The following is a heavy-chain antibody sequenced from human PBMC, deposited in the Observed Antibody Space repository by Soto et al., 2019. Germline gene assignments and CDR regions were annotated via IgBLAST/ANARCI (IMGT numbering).Heavy chain of an antibody. Sequence: GASVKVSCKASGYTFTTYGISWVRQAPGQGFEWMGWISTYNGNTNYAQKFQDRVTMTTDTSTTTAYMEVRSLRSDDTAVYYCASTNYNPSLKSRVTISVDTSKNQFSLKLSSVTAADTAVYYCARAGLYYDFWSGYYTAGGYYYYMDVWGKGTTVTVSS. CDR3: ASTNYNPSLKSRVTISVDTSKNQFSLKLSSVTAADTAVYYCARAGLYYDFWSGYYTAGGYYYYMDV. CDR2: ISTYNGNT. CDR1: GYTFTTYG. V-gene: IGHV1-18*01. J-gene: IGHJ6*03. D-gene: IGHD3-10*01.